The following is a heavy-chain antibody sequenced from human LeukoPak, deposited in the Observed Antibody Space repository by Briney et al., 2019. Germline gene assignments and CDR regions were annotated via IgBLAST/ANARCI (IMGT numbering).Heavy chain of an antibody. CDR1: GGSISSGNYY. V-gene: IGHV4-61*01. CDR2: IYYSGST. CDR3: ARLRPPGSWGSIERGAFDI. Sequence: PSQTLSLTCTVSGGSISSGNYYWSWIRQPPGKGLEWIGYIYYSGSTNYNPSLKSRVTISVDTSKNQFSLKLSSVTAADTAVYYCARLRPPGSWGSIERGAFDIWGQGTMVTVSS. J-gene: IGHJ3*02. D-gene: IGHD1-26*01.